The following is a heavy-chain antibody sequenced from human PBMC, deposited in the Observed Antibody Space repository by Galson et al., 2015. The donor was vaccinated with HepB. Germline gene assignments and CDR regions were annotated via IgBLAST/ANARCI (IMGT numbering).Heavy chain of an antibody. J-gene: IGHJ6*02. V-gene: IGHV3-30*18. D-gene: IGHD2-21*01. CDR1: GFTFSTHG. Sequence: SLRLSCAASGFTFSTHGMYWVRQAPGKGLQWVAVISNDGFNKYYADSVKGRFTIARDNNNNTLYLQMNSLRPEDTALYYCAKNAGGWELLGGWMDVWGQGTTVIVSS. CDR2: ISNDGFNK. CDR3: AKNAGGWELLGGWMDV.